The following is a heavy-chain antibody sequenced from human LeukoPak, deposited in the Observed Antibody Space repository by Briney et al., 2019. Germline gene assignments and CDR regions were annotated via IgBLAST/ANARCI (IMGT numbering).Heavy chain of an antibody. CDR2: ISGRDGYT. CDR1: GFTFSTYT. J-gene: IGHJ3*02. Sequence: GGSLRLSCAASGFTFSTYTMSWVRQAPGKGLEWVSIISGRDGYTHYADAVKGRSTISRDNSKNTLYLQMNSLRAEDTAVYYCAKDQLTGGYNYGYGTFDILGQGTMVTVSS. D-gene: IGHD5-18*01. CDR3: AKDQLTGGYNYGYGTFDI. V-gene: IGHV3-23*01.